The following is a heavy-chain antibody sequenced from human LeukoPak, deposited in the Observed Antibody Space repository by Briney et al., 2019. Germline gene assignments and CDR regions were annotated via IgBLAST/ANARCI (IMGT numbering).Heavy chain of an antibody. V-gene: IGHV3-11*01. J-gene: IGHJ5*02. Sequence: PGGSLRLSCAASGFTFSDYYMSWIRQALGKGLEWVSYISSSGSTIYYADSVKGRFTISRDNAKNSLYLQMNSLRAEDTAVYYCARTSTAVNRYCSSTSCYNWFDPWGQGTLVTVSS. D-gene: IGHD2-2*01. CDR2: ISSSGSTI. CDR1: GFTFSDYY. CDR3: ARTSTAVNRYCSSTSCYNWFDP.